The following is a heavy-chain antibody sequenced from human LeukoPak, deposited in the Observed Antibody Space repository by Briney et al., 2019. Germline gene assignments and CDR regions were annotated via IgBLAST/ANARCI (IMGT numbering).Heavy chain of an antibody. Sequence: SGPTLVNPTETLTLTCTVSGFSLSNARMGVSWIRQPPGKALEWLAHIFSTDEKSYSTSLKSRLTISKDTSKSQVVLTMTNMDPADTATYYCARIKNGYGDFFPFDYWGQGTLVTVSS. CDR3: ARIKNGYGDFFPFDY. D-gene: IGHD4-17*01. CDR2: IFSTDEK. CDR1: GFSLSNARMG. J-gene: IGHJ4*02. V-gene: IGHV2-26*01.